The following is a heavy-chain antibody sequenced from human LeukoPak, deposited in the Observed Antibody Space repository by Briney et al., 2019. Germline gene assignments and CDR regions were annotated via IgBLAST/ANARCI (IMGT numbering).Heavy chain of an antibody. CDR1: GFTFSSYA. CDR2: IGGSDGST. Sequence: GGSLRLSCAASGFTFSSYAMSWVRQAPGKGLKWVSAIGGSDGSTYYADSVKGRFTISRDNSKNTLYLQMNSLRAEDTAVYYCAKGFPYYFYGMDVWGQGTTVTVSS. J-gene: IGHJ6*02. CDR3: AKGFPYYFYGMDV. V-gene: IGHV3-23*01.